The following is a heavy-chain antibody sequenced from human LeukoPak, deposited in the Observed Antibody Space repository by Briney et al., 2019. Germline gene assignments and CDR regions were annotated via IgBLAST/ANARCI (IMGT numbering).Heavy chain of an antibody. CDR3: ATGKGDYYYYMDV. CDR1: GGTFSSYA. J-gene: IGHJ6*03. Sequence: GASVKVSCKASGGTFSSYAISWVRQAPGKGLEWMGLVDPEDGETIYAEKFQGRVTITADTSTDTAYMELSSLRSEDTAVYYCATGKGDYYYYMDVWGKGTTVTVSS. CDR2: VDPEDGET. V-gene: IGHV1-69-2*01.